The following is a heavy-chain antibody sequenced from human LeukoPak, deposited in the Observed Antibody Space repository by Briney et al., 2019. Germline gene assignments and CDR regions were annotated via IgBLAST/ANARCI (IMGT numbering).Heavy chain of an antibody. Sequence: GGSLRLSCAASGFTFSSYSMNWVRQAPGEGLEWVSSISSSSSYIYYADSVKGRFTISRDNAKNSPYLQMNSLRAEDTAVYYCARDGALGSYYDSSGYRFDYWGQGTLVTVSS. D-gene: IGHD3-22*01. CDR2: ISSSSSYI. V-gene: IGHV3-21*01. CDR1: GFTFSSYS. CDR3: ARDGALGSYYDSSGYRFDY. J-gene: IGHJ4*02.